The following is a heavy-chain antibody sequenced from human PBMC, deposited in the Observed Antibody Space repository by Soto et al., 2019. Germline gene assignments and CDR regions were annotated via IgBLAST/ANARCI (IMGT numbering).Heavy chain of an antibody. D-gene: IGHD2-15*01. CDR2: VSVPSGDT. CDR3: ARTCRSGGSCYLEY. Sequence: ASVKVSCKSSGYSFSSFGISWVRQAPGQGLEWVGWVSVPSGDTSSAQNFQGRVTVTTDTSTSTAYMEVGSLRSDDTAVYYCARTCRSGGSCYLEYWGEGPLVTVSS. J-gene: IGHJ4*02. CDR1: GYSFSSFG. V-gene: IGHV1-18*01.